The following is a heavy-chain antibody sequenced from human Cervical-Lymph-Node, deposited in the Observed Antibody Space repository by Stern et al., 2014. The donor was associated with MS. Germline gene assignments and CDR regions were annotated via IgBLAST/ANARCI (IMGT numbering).Heavy chain of an antibody. CDR3: ARAPFYGDYFSDY. CDR2: IYPGDPNT. CDR1: GYSFTSYW. D-gene: IGHD4-17*01. Sequence: MQLVQSGAEVKKPGESLKISCKGSGYSFTSYWIGWVRQMPGKGLEWMGIIYPGDPNTKSSPSFRGQVTISADKSISTAYLQWSSLKASDTAMYYCARAPFYGDYFSDYWGQGTLVTVSS. J-gene: IGHJ4*02. V-gene: IGHV5-51*01.